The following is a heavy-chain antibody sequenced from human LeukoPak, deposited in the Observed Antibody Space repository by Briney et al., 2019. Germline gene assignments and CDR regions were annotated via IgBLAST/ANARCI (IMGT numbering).Heavy chain of an antibody. J-gene: IGHJ3*02. CDR3: ARGAIEMATISDAFDI. D-gene: IGHD5-24*01. CDR2: ISRSSDYI. Sequence: PGGSLRLSCAAPGSIFSGYSMNWVRQAPGKGLEWVASISRSSDYIYYADSVKGRFTISRDNAKNSLYLQMNSLRAEDTAVYYCARGAIEMATISDAFDIWGQGTMVTVSS. V-gene: IGHV3-21*01. CDR1: GSIFSGYS.